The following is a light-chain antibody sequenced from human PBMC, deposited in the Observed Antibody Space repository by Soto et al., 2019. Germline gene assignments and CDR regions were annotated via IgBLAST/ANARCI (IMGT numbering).Light chain of an antibody. CDR1: QSVISDY. CDR3: QQYYSYPWT. V-gene: IGKV3-20*01. Sequence: EIVLTQSPGTLSLSPGDRATLSCRASQSVISDYLAWYQQKPGQAPRLLIYGASGRATGIPDRFSGSGSGTDFTLTISCLQSEDFATYYCQQYYSYPWTFGQGTKVDIK. CDR2: GAS. J-gene: IGKJ1*01.